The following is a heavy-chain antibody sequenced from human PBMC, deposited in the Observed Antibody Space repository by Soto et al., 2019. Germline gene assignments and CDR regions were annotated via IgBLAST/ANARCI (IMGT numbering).Heavy chain of an antibody. V-gene: IGHV1-69*13. Sequence: EASVKVSCTASGGTFSSYAISWVRQAPGQGLEWMGGIIPIFGTANYAQKFQGRVTITADESTSTAYMELSSLRSEDTAVYYCARGGARDIVLVPANPFDPWGQGTLVTVSS. J-gene: IGHJ5*02. D-gene: IGHD2-2*01. CDR2: IIPIFGTA. CDR3: ARGGARDIVLVPANPFDP. CDR1: GGTFSSYA.